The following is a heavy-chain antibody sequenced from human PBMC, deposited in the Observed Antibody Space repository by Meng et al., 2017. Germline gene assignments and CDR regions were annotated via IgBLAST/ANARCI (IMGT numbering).Heavy chain of an antibody. CDR1: GFTFSSYG. Sequence: VQVGGLGGGVGHPGRSLRLSCAASGFTFSSYGMHWVRQAPGKGLEWVAVIWYDGSNKYYADSVKGRFTISRDNSKNTPYLQMNSLRAEDTAVYYCARGDWNDAWYFDLWGRGTLVTVSS. J-gene: IGHJ2*01. V-gene: IGHV3-33*01. CDR3: ARGDWNDAWYFDL. CDR2: IWYDGSNK. D-gene: IGHD1-1*01.